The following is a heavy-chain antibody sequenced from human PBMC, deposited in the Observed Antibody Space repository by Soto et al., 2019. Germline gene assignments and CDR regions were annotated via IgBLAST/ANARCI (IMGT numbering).Heavy chain of an antibody. D-gene: IGHD2-2*01. Sequence: QVQLQESGPGLVKPSQTLSLTCTVSGGFISSGDYYWNWIRQLPGKGLEWIGYIEHSGSSFYNPSIKGRVALALDTSKNQFSLKLNSVTAADTAVYYCAREVVPATVDFYYYYIDFWGKGTTVTVSS. CDR1: GGFISSGDYY. CDR3: AREVVPATVDFYYYYIDF. J-gene: IGHJ6*03. V-gene: IGHV4-31*03. CDR2: IEHSGSS.